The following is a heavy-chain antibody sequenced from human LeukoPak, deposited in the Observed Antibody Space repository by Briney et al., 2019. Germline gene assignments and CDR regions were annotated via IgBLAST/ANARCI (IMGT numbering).Heavy chain of an antibody. V-gene: IGHV1-8*01. J-gene: IGHJ5*02. CDR3: ARGRSYYYGSGSYRGWFDP. CDR1: GYTFTSYD. CDR2: MNPNSGNT. D-gene: IGHD3-10*01. Sequence: PAASVKVSCKASGYTFTSYDINWVRQATRQGLEWMGWMNPNSGNTGYAQKFQGRVTMTRNTSISTAYMELSSLRSEDTAVYYCARGRSYYYGSGSYRGWFDPWGQGTLVTVSS.